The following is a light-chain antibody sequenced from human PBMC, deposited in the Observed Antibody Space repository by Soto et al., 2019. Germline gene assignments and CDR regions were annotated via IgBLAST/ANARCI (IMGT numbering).Light chain of an antibody. CDR3: MQALQTPVA. Sequence: DLVMTQSPLSLPVTPGEPASISCRSSQSLLHSNGYNYLDWYLQKPGQSPQLLIYLGSNRASGVPDRFSGSGSGTDFTLKISRVEAEDVGVYDCMQALQTPVAFGQGTKVEIK. CDR1: QSLLHSNGYNY. J-gene: IGKJ1*01. V-gene: IGKV2-28*01. CDR2: LGS.